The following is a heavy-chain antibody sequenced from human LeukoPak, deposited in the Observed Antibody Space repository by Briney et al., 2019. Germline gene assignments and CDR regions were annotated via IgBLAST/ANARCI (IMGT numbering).Heavy chain of an antibody. CDR2: IYYSGST. Sequence: SEALSLTCTVSGASISTNVYYWGWIRQPPGKGLECIGSIYYSGSTYYNPSFKSRVTTSVDTSNNLFSLELTSVTAADTAVYFCARRLAVAGKPFDFWGQGTLVTVSS. J-gene: IGHJ4*02. CDR3: ARRLAVAGKPFDF. V-gene: IGHV4-39*02. D-gene: IGHD6-19*01. CDR1: GASISTNVYY.